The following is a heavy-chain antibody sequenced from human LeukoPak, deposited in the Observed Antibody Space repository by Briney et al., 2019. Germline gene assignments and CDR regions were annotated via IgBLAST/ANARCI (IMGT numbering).Heavy chain of an antibody. V-gene: IGHV1-8*01. CDR3: ARGGRVLGSSWSRLH. D-gene: IGHD6-13*01. CDR1: GYTFTSYD. Sequence: ASVKVSCKASGYTFTSYDINWVRQATGQGLEWMGWMNPNSGNTGYAQKFQGRVTMTRNTSISTANMELSSLRSEDTAVYYCARGGRVLGSSWSRLHWGQGTLVTVSS. J-gene: IGHJ4*02. CDR2: MNPNSGNT.